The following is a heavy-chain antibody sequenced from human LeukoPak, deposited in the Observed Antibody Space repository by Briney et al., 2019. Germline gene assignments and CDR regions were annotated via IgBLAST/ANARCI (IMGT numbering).Heavy chain of an antibody. Sequence: GASVKVSCKASGYTFTGYYMHWVRQAPGQGLEWMGWINPNSGGTNYAQKFQGRVTMTRDTSISTAYMELSRLRSDDTAVYYCARDLYYHDSSGYYYHGYFDYWGQGTLVTVSS. CDR2: INPNSGGT. CDR3: ARDLYYHDSSGYYYHGYFDY. CDR1: GYTFTGYY. D-gene: IGHD3-22*01. V-gene: IGHV1-2*02. J-gene: IGHJ4*02.